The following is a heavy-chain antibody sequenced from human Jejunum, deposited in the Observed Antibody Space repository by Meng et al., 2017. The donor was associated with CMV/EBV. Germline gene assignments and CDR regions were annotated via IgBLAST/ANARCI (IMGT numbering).Heavy chain of an antibody. D-gene: IGHD1-26*01. V-gene: IGHV1-2*02. Sequence: KASGFTFTDHNIYWVRQAPGQGLEWMGWINPNSGDTNYAQRFQGRVTVTRDTSISTVYMEVSRLTSDDTAVYYCAIARGSCCWNYWGQGTLVTVSS. J-gene: IGHJ4*01. CDR1: GFTFTDHN. CDR3: AIARGSCCWNY. CDR2: INPNSGDT.